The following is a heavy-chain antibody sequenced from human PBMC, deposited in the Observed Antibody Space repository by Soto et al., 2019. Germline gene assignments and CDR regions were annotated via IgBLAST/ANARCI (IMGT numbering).Heavy chain of an antibody. CDR1: GGSMSRYY. D-gene: IGHD1-1*01. V-gene: IGHV4-59*01. Sequence: PSETLSLTCTVSGGSMSRYYWTGIRQPPGKGLEWIGNIHYTGSTNYNPSLKSRVTILLGTSTSQFSLKVSSVTAADTAVYYCARDLTISSTDGPLDPWGHGTLVTVSS. CDR2: IHYTGST. CDR3: ARDLTISSTDGPLDP. J-gene: IGHJ5*02.